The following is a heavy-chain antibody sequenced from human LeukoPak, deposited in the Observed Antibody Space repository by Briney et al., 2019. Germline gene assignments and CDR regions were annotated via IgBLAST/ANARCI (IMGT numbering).Heavy chain of an antibody. J-gene: IGHJ4*02. V-gene: IGHV6-1*01. CDR2: AYYRSKWYN. Sequence: QTLSLTCAISVESVSRNLAPWHWIRQSPSRGLEWLGRAYYRSKWYNDYAVSVKSRLNINSDTSKNQFSLQLNSVTHEYTAVYYCARGGLITNFDYWGQRTLVTASS. CDR3: ARGGLITNFDY. D-gene: IGHD3-10*01. CDR1: VESVSRNLAP.